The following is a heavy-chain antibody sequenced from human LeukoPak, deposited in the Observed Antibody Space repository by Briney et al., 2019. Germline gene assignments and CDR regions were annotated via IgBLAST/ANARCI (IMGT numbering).Heavy chain of an antibody. J-gene: IGHJ4*02. D-gene: IGHD3-22*01. V-gene: IGHV1-69*05. CDR3: ARASVPGAYYYDSSGYYAVYFDY. CDR2: IIPIFGTA. Sequence: GASVKVSCKASGGTFSSYAIGWVRQAPGQGLEWRGGIIPIFGTANYAQKFQGRVTITTDESTSTAYMELSSLRSEDTAVDYCARASVPGAYYYDSSGYYAVYFDYWGQGTLVTVSS. CDR1: GGTFSSYA.